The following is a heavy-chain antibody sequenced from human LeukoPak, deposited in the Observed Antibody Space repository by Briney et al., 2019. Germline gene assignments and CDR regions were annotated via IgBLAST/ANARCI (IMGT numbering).Heavy chain of an antibody. CDR2: IKQDGSEK. J-gene: IGHJ4*02. V-gene: IGHV3-7*01. CDR1: GFTFSSYW. Sequence: GGSLRLSCAASGFTFSSYWMSWVRQAPGKGLEWVANIKQDGSEKYYVDSVKGRFTIYRDNAKNSLYLQMNSLRAEDTAVHYCARVLGGAAAGSTPYYFDYWGQGTLVTVSS. CDR3: ARVLGGAAAGSTPYYFDY. D-gene: IGHD6-13*01.